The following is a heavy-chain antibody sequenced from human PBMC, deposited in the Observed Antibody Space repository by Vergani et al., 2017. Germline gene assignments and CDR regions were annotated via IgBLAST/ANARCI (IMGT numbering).Heavy chain of an antibody. Sequence: EVQLVESGGGLIQPGGSLRLSCAASGFTVSSNYMSWVRQAPGKGLEWVSSISSSSSYIYYADSVKGRFTISRDNAKNSLYLQMNSLRAEDTAVYYCARDWGVYYDSSGYYYDYWGQGTLVTVSS. CDR3: ARDWGVYYDSSGYYYDY. D-gene: IGHD3-22*01. CDR2: ISSSSSYI. V-gene: IGHV3-21*01. CDR1: GFTVSSNY. J-gene: IGHJ4*02.